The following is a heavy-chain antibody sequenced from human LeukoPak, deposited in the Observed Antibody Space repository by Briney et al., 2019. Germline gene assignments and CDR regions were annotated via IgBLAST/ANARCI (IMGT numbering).Heavy chain of an antibody. CDR3: ARGAIAVAPYYFDY. Sequence: ASVKVSCKASGYTFTSYGISWVRQAPGQGLEWMGWINTNTGNPTYAQGFTGRFVFSLDTSVSTAYLQISSLKAEDTAVYYCARGAIAVAPYYFDYWGQGTLVTVSS. V-gene: IGHV7-4-1*02. D-gene: IGHD6-19*01. CDR2: INTNTGNP. CDR1: GYTFTSYG. J-gene: IGHJ4*02.